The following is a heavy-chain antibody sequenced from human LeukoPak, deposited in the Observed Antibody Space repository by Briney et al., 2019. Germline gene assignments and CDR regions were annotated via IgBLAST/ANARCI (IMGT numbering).Heavy chain of an antibody. CDR3: AHRRPVTAPGGYFDF. CDR2: IYRYDDK. V-gene: IGHV2-5*01. CDR1: GFSFSTRGVG. Sequence: SGPTLVKPTQTLTLTCTFSGFSFSTRGVGVGWTRQPPGKALEWLALIYRYDDKRYSPSLQSRLTITEDSSKNQVVLTMTNMDPVDTATYYCAHRRPVTAPGGYFDFWGQGTLVTVSS. J-gene: IGHJ4*02. D-gene: IGHD2-21*02.